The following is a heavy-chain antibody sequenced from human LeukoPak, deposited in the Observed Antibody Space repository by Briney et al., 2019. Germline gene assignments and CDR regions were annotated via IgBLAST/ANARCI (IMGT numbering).Heavy chain of an antibody. Sequence: SETLSLTCTVSGGSISSGSYYWSWIRPPAGKGLEWIGRIYTSGSTNYNPSLKSRVTISVDTSKNQFSLKLSSVTAADTAVYYCARATMFGDYFDYWGQGTLVTVSS. CDR2: IYTSGST. V-gene: IGHV4-61*02. CDR3: ARATMFGDYFDY. CDR1: GGSISSGSYY. D-gene: IGHD3-10*02. J-gene: IGHJ4*02.